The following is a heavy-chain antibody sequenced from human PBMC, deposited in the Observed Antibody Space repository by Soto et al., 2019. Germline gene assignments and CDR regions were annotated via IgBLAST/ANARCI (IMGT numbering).Heavy chain of an antibody. CDR2: INHSGST. CDR3: ARGTSRHISSWYSIPQGQLDD. J-gene: IGHJ4*02. Sequence: SETLSLTCAVYGGSFSGYYWSWIRQPPGKGLEWIGEINHSGSTNYNPSLKSRVTISVDTSKNQFSLKLSSVTAADTAVYYCARGTSRHISSWYSIPQGQLDDWGQGTLVT. V-gene: IGHV4-34*01. D-gene: IGHD6-13*01. CDR1: GGSFSGYY.